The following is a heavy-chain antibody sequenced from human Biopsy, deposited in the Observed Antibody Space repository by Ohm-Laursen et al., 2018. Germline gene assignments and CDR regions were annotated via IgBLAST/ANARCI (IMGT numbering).Heavy chain of an antibody. CDR3: AGDRITIVGVGYAFDI. CDR2: IGSSSNYI. V-gene: IGHV3-21*01. J-gene: IGHJ3*02. D-gene: IGHD3-3*01. Sequence: SLRLSCAASGFTFSSYSMNWVRQAPGKGLEWVSLIGSSSNYIYYADSVKGRFTMSRDNAKNPLYLQMNSLTAEDTAVYYCAGDRITIVGVGYAFDIWGQGTMVTVSS. CDR1: GFTFSSYS.